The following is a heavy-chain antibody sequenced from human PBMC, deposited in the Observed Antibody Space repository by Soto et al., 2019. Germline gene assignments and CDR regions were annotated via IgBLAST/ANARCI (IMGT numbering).Heavy chain of an antibody. CDR2: THDSGST. Sequence: PSETLSLTCTVSGGSVSRDYWSWLRQPPGMGLEWIGYTHDSGSTDYNPSLKSRVTISLDASRNEFSLSLRSVTAADTAVYYCAKGGWYEDHWGQGTLVTVS. CDR1: GGSVSRDY. V-gene: IGHV4-59*08. D-gene: IGHD6-19*01. CDR3: AKGGWYEDH. J-gene: IGHJ4*02.